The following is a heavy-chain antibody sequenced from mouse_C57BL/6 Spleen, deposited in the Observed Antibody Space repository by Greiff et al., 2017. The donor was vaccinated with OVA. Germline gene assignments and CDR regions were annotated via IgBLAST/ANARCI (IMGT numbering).Heavy chain of an antibody. CDR3: VRHELLEDYFDY. CDR2: IRSKSNNYAT. Sequence: EVQLVESGGGLVQPKGSLKLSCAASGFSFNTYAMNWVRQAPGKGLEWVARIRSKSNNYATYYADSVKDRFTISRDDSESMLYLQMNNLKTEDTAMYYCVRHELLEDYFDYWGQGTTLTVSS. CDR1: GFSFNTYA. D-gene: IGHD1-1*01. V-gene: IGHV10-1*01. J-gene: IGHJ2*01.